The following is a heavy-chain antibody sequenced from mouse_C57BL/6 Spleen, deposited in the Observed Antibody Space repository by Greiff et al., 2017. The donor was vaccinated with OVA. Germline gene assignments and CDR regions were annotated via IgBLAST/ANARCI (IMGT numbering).Heavy chain of an antibody. J-gene: IGHJ4*01. V-gene: IGHV5-16*01. Sequence: EVKLMESEGGLVQPGSSMKLSCTASGFTFSDYYMAWVRQVPEKGLEWVANINYDGSSTYYLDSLKSRFIISRDNAKNILYLQMSSLKSEDTATYYCARVYGYDEGYAMDYWGQGTSVTVSS. D-gene: IGHD2-2*01. CDR3: ARVYGYDEGYAMDY. CDR2: INYDGSST. CDR1: GFTFSDYY.